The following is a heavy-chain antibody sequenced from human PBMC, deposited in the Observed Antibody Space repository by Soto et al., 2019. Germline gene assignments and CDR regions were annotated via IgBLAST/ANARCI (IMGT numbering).Heavy chain of an antibody. CDR3: ASPLLWFGEQPDASDI. V-gene: IGHV3-21*01. J-gene: IGHJ3*02. D-gene: IGHD3-10*01. CDR2: ISSSSSYI. CDR1: GFTFSSYS. Sequence: EVQLVESGGGLVKPGGSLRLSCAASGFTFSSYSMNWVRQAPGKGLEWVSSISSSSSYIYYADSVKGRFTISRDNAKNSLYLQMNSLRAEDTAVYYCASPLLWFGEQPDASDIWGQGTMVTVSS.